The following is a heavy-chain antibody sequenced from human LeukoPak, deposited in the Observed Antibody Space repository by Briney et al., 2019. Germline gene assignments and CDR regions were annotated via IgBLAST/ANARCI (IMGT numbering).Heavy chain of an antibody. CDR1: GFTISFYW. CDR3: VRDGGYYGPDS. Sequence: GGSLRLSCAASGFTISFYWMSWVRQAPGKGLEWVANINQVASEKNYVDTVKGRFTISRDNAKNSLYLQMNSVRAEDTAMYYCVRDGGYYGPDSWGQGALVSVSS. V-gene: IGHV3-7*04. D-gene: IGHD3-10*01. CDR2: INQVASEK. J-gene: IGHJ4*02.